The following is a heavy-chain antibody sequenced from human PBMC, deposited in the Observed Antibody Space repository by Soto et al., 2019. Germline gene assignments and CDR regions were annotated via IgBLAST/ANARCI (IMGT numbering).Heavy chain of an antibody. D-gene: IGHD2-21*02. V-gene: IGHV3-33*01. CDR2: IWYDGSNK. J-gene: IGHJ4*02. Sequence: QVQLVESGGGVVQPGRSLRLSCAASGFTFSSYGMHWVRQAPGKGLEWVAVIWYDGSNKYYADSVKGRFTISRDNSKNTLYQQMNSLRAEDTAVYYCARDVCGGDCYGLVFWGQGTLVTVSS. CDR3: ARDVCGGDCYGLVF. CDR1: GFTFSSYG.